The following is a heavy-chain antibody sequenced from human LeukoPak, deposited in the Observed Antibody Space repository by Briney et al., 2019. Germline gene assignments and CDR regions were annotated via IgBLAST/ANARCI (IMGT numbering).Heavy chain of an antibody. CDR2: MNPNSGNT. J-gene: IGHJ4*02. CDR3: ARGGVDYDYYDSSGYYSDFDY. D-gene: IGHD3-22*01. V-gene: IGHV1-8*01. Sequence: ASVKVSCKASGYTFTSYDINWVRQATGQGLEWMGWMNPNSGNTGYAQKFQGRVTMTRNTSISTAYMAPSSLRSEDPAVYYCARGGVDYDYYDSSGYYSDFDYWGQGTLVTVSS. CDR1: GYTFTSYD.